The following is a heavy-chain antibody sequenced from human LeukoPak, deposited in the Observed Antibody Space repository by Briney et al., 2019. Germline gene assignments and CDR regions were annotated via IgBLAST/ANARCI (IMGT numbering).Heavy chain of an antibody. V-gene: IGHV1-2*02. CDR2: INPNSGGT. D-gene: IGHD6-13*01. CDR3: ARDMRSNRRIAAADGI. J-gene: IGHJ3*02. Sequence: ASVKVSCKASGYTFTGYYMHWVRQAPGQGLEWMGWINPNSGGTNYAQKLQGRVTMTRDTSISTAYMELSRLRSDDTAVYYCARDMRSNRRIAAADGIWGQGTMVTVSS. CDR1: GYTFTGYY.